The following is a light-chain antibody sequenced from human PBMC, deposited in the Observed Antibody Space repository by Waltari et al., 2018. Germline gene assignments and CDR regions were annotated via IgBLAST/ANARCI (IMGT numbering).Light chain of an antibody. CDR1: QSVSYN. Sequence: EIVMTQSPATLSVSPGEGATLSCRASQSVSYNLAWYQQKPGQAPRLLIYDASTRAAGIPARFSGSGSGTEFTLTISSVQSEDFALYYCQQYNNWPPWTFGQGTKVEIK. J-gene: IGKJ1*01. CDR3: QQYNNWPPWT. CDR2: DAS. V-gene: IGKV3-15*01.